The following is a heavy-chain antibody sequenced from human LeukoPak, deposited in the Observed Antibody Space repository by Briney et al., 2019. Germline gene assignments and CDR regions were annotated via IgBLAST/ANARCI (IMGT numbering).Heavy chain of an antibody. CDR2: INPNSGGT. J-gene: IGHJ6*03. V-gene: IGHV1-2*02. CDR1: GYTFTSYY. Sequence: ASVKVSCKASGYTFTSYYMHWVRQAPGQGLEWMGWINPNSGGTNYAQKFQGRVTMTRDTSISTAYMELSRPRSDDTAVYYCARGPITVTIPTFLYYYYYMDVWGKGTTVTVSS. D-gene: IGHD4-11*01. CDR3: ARGPITVTIPTFLYYYYYMDV.